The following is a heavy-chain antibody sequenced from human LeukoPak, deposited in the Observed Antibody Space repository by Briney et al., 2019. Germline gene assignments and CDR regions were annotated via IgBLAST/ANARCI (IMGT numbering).Heavy chain of an antibody. D-gene: IGHD5-18*01. Sequence: SETLSLTCTVSGGSISSYYWSWIRQPPGKGLEWIGYIYYSGSTNYNPSLKSRVTISVDTSKNQFSLKLSSVTAADTAVYYCARGEYSYGFGPFGYWGQGTLVTVSS. V-gene: IGHV4-59*01. CDR2: IYYSGST. CDR1: GGSISSYY. CDR3: ARGEYSYGFGPFGY. J-gene: IGHJ4*02.